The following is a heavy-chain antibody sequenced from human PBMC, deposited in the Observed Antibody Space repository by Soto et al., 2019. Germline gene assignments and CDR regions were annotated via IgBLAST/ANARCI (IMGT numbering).Heavy chain of an antibody. CDR1: GFTFTRFS. V-gene: IGHV3-21*06. J-gene: IGHJ4*02. Sequence: LGLSCAASGFTFTRFSMNWVRQAPGKGLEWVSSISSTTNYIYYGDSMKGRFTISRDNTKNSLYLEMNSLRAEDTAVYYCARESEDLTSNFDYWGQGTLVTVSS. CDR2: ISSTTNYI. CDR3: ARESEDLTSNFDY.